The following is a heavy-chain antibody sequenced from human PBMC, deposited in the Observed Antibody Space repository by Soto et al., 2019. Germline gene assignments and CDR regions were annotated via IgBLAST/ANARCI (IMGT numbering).Heavy chain of an antibody. CDR1: GYSFTSYW. D-gene: IGHD3-22*01. CDR2: IYPGDSDT. V-gene: IGHV5-51*01. CDR3: ARHRFQGGYYYDSSGYYYVYYDAFDI. Sequence: GESLKISCKGSGYSFTSYWIGWVRQMPGKGLEWMGIIYPGDSDTRYSPSFQGQVTISADKSISTAYLQWSSLKASDTAMYYCARHRFQGGYYYDSSGYYYVYYDAFDIWGQGTMVTVSS. J-gene: IGHJ3*02.